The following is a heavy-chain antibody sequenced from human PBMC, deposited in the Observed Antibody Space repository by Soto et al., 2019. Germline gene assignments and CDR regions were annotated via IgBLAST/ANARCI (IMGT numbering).Heavy chain of an antibody. Sequence: EIQLLESGGELVQPGGSLRLSCAGSGFSFISYVMAWVRQAPGKGPERVSSISWSSSGIFYSDSVKGRFTISRDNCQSTVYLQMDSLRLDATAIYYSARVQYYYDIASYYLSKGWFDPWGQGTMVTVSS. J-gene: IGHJ5*02. CDR2: ISWSSSGI. CDR3: ARVQYYYDIASYYLSKGWFDP. V-gene: IGHV3-23*01. D-gene: IGHD3-22*01. CDR1: GFSFISYV.